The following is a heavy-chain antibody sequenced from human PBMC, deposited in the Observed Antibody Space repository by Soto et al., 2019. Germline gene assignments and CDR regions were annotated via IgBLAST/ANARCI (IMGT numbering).Heavy chain of an antibody. J-gene: IGHJ6*02. CDR1: GFTFGSYA. Sequence: GESLKISCAASGFTFGSYAMSWVRLAPGRGLEWVSAISGSGTNTYYADSVKGRFSISRANSKNTLYLQMNSLRAEDTAIYYCAKEERVFGVVIDLDPYYYGMDVWGQGTTVTVSS. D-gene: IGHD3-3*01. CDR3: AKEERVFGVVIDLDPYYYGMDV. CDR2: ISGSGTNT. V-gene: IGHV3-23*01.